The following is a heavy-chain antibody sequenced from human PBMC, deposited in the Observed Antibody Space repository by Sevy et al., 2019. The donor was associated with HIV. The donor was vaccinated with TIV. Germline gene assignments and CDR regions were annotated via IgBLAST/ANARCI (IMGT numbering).Heavy chain of an antibody. D-gene: IGHD5-18*01. J-gene: IGHJ6*02. CDR1: GGSISSYY. V-gene: IGHV4-4*07. CDR2: IYTSGST. CDR3: ARARSTPSIQLWPIDYYYGMDV. Sequence: SETLSLTCTVSGGSISSYYWSWSRQPAGKGLEWIGRIYTSGSTNYNPSLKSRVTMSVDTSKNQFSLKLSSVTAADTAVYYCARARSTPSIQLWPIDYYYGMDVWGQWTTVTVSS.